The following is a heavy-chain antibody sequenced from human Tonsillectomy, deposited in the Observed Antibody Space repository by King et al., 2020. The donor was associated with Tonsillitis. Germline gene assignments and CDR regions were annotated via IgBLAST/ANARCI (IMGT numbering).Heavy chain of an antibody. J-gene: IGHJ6*02. CDR2: ISYDGSNK. V-gene: IGHV3-30-3*01. CDR3: ARGGWGEQTKHYYYGKDV. CDR1: GFTFSSYA. D-gene: IGHD1/OR15-1a*01. Sequence: VQLVESGGGVVQPGRSLRLSCAASGFTFSSYAMHWVRQAPGKGLEWVAVISYDGSNKYFADSVKGRFTISRDNSKNTLYLQMNSLRAEDTAVYYCARGGWGEQTKHYYYGKDVWGQGTTVTVSS.